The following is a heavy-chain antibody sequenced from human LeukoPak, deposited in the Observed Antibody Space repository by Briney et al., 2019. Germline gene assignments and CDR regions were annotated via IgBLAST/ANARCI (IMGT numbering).Heavy chain of an antibody. CDR1: GFTFSTY. CDR2: ITSSSTYM. Sequence: GGSLRLSYAASGFTFSTYMNWVRRTPGKGLEWASSITSSSTYMFYADSVRGRFTISRDNAENSLYLQMNSLRDEDTAVYYCARDPYSGRYGAYYYYYMDVWGKGTTVTVSS. J-gene: IGHJ6*03. D-gene: IGHD6-19*01. V-gene: IGHV3-21*01. CDR3: ARDPYSGRYGAYYYYYMDV.